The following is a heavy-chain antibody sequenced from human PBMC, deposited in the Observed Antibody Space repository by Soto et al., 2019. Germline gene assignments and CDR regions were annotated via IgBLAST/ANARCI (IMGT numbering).Heavy chain of an antibody. J-gene: IGHJ2*01. CDR1: GFTFSSRA. V-gene: IGHV3-30-3*01. CDR2: ISYDGAYK. CDR3: ARDQGMNHGSVWYFDL. Sequence: QVQLVESGGGVVQPGRSLRLSCAASGFTFSSRAMHWVRQAPGKGLEWVTIISYDGAYKYYADSVRGRFTISRDNSKNTLYLQMNSLRVEDTAVYYCARDQGMNHGSVWYFDLWGRGTLVTVSS. D-gene: IGHD5-12*01.